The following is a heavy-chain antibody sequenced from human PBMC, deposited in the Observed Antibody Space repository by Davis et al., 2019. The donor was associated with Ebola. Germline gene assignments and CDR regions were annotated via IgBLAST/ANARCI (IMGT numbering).Heavy chain of an antibody. CDR2: IKQDGSEK. Sequence: GESLKIPCAASGFTFRRYWMSWVRQAPGKGLEWVANIKQDGSEKYYVDSVKGRFTISRDNAKNTRYLQMNSLGAEDTAGYYGARRSSQSLDWGQGTLVTVSS. J-gene: IGHJ4*02. D-gene: IGHD6-6*01. V-gene: IGHV3-7*01. CDR1: GFTFRRYW. CDR3: ARRSSQSLD.